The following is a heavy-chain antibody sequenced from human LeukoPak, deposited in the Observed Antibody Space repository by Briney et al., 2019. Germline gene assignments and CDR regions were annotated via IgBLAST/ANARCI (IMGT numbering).Heavy chain of an antibody. V-gene: IGHV1-69*06. D-gene: IGHD5-12*01. CDR3: ARVDRRGYSDYTAILPDY. Sequence: SVKVSCKASGYAFTGYYMHWVRQAPGQGLEWMGGIIPIFGTANYAQKFQGRVTITADKSTSTAYMELSSLRSEDTAVYYCARVDRRGYSDYTAILPDYWGQGTLVTVSS. CDR2: IIPIFGTA. CDR1: GYAFTGYY. J-gene: IGHJ4*02.